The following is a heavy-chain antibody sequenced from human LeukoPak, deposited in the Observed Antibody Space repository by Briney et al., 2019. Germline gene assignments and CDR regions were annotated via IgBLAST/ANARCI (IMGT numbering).Heavy chain of an antibody. Sequence: PGGSLRLSCAASGFTFSTYGMSWVRQAPGKGLEWVANIKQDGSEKYYVDSVKGRFTISRDNAKNSLYLQMNSLRAEDTAVYYCARLRWFDYWGQGTLVTVSS. D-gene: IGHD6-13*01. CDR1: GFTFSTYG. J-gene: IGHJ4*02. V-gene: IGHV3-7*01. CDR2: IKQDGSEK. CDR3: ARLRWFDY.